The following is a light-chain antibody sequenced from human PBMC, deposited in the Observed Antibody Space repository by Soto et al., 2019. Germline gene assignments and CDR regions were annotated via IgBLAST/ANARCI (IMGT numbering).Light chain of an antibody. CDR3: CSYAGSYTFVV. J-gene: IGLJ2*01. CDR1: SSDVGGYNY. CDR2: DVS. V-gene: IGLV2-11*01. Sequence: QSALTQPRSVSGSPGQSVTISCTGTSSDVGGYNYVSWYQQHPGKAPKLMIYDVSKRPSGVPDRFSGSKSGNTASLTISGRQVEDEADYSCCSYAGSYTFVVFGGGTKLTVL.